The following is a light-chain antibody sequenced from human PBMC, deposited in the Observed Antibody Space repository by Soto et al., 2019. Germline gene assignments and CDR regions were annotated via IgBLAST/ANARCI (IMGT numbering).Light chain of an antibody. V-gene: IGKV3-15*01. CDR1: QGVSSN. Sequence: ETVMTQSPATLSVSPGERATLSCSASQGVSSNLAWYQQKPGQAPRLLIYSASTRATGIPARFSGSGSGTEFTLTISSLQSEDFAVHYCQQYNNWPPITFGQGTKLEIK. CDR2: SAS. J-gene: IGKJ2*01. CDR3: QQYNNWPPIT.